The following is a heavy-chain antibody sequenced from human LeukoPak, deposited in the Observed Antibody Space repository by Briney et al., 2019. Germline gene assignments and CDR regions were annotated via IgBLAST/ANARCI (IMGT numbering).Heavy chain of an antibody. CDR1: GYTFTSYY. CDR2: INPSGGST. D-gene: IGHD3-3*01. V-gene: IGHV1-46*01. J-gene: IGHJ4*02. CDR3: AREYYDFWSGYRAWYFDY. Sequence: ASVKVSCKASGYTFTSYYMHWVRQAPGQGLEWMGIINPSGGSTSYAQKFQGRVTMTRDMSTSTVYMELSSLRSEDTAVYYRAREYYDFWSGYRAWYFDYWGQGTLVTVSS.